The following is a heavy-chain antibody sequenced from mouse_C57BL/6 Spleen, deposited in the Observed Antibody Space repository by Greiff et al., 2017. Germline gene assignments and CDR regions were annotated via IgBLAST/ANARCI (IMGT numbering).Heavy chain of an antibody. D-gene: IGHD1-1*01. Sequence: ESGPGLVKPSQSLSLTCSVTGYSITSGYYWNWIRQFPGNKLEWMGYISYDGSNNYNPSLKNRISITRDTSKNQFFLKLNSVTTEDTATYYCARVRYYGSPGYFDVWGTGTTVTVSS. CDR1: GYSITSGYY. CDR3: ARVRYYGSPGYFDV. CDR2: ISYDGSN. J-gene: IGHJ1*03. V-gene: IGHV3-6*01.